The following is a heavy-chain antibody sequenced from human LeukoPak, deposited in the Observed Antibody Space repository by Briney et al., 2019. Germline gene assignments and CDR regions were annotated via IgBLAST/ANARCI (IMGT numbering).Heavy chain of an antibody. CDR3: TRRGDIYDSSGQYDAFDI. D-gene: IGHD3-22*01. Sequence: GGSLRLSCTASGFTFGDYAMSWFRQAPGRGLEWVGFIRSKAYGGKTEYAASVKGRFTISRDDSKSIAYLQMNSLKTEDTAVYYCTRRGDIYDSSGQYDAFDIWGQGTMVTVSS. CDR1: GFTFGDYA. V-gene: IGHV3-49*03. CDR2: IRSKAYGGKT. J-gene: IGHJ3*02.